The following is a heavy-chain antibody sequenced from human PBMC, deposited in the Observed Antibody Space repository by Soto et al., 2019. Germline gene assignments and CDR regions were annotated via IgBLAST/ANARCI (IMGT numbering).Heavy chain of an antibody. D-gene: IGHD3-10*01. J-gene: IGHJ6*02. CDR2: ISYDGSNK. CDR1: GFTFSSYA. Sequence: QVQLVESGGGVVQPGRSLRLSCAASGFTFSSYAMHWVRQAPGKGLEWVAVISYDGSNKYYADSVKGRFTISRDNSKNXPYLQMNSLRAEDTAVYYCARETGSWNHYYYYGMDVWGQGTTVTVSS. CDR3: ARETGSWNHYYYYGMDV. V-gene: IGHV3-30-3*01.